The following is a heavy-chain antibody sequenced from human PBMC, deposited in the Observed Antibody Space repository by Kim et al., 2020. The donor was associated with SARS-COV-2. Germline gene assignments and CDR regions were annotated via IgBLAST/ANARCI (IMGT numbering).Heavy chain of an antibody. V-gene: IGHV3-30*18. CDR3: AKRMDRKNHGMDV. CDR2: ISYDGSNK. J-gene: IGHJ6*02. Sequence: GGSLRLSCAASGFTFSSYGMHWVRQAPGKGLEWVAVISYDGSNKYYADSVKGRFTISRDNSKNTLYLQMNSLRDEDTAVYYCAKRMDRKNHGMDVWGQGTTVTVSS. CDR1: GFTFSSYG. D-gene: IGHD2-2*03.